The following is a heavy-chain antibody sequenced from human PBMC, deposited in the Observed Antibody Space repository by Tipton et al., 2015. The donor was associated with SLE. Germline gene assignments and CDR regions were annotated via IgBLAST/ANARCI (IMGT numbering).Heavy chain of an antibody. J-gene: IGHJ3*02. D-gene: IGHD3-10*01. CDR2: VHYSGTT. V-gene: IGHV4-39*07. Sequence: LRLSCAVSGGSISSSGYYWGWIRQPPGKGLEWIGSVHYSGTTDYNPSLKSRVTISVDTSKNQFSLRLSSVTAADTAVYYCARDYYGSGFDAFDIWGQGTMVTVSS. CDR1: GGSISSSGYY. CDR3: ARDYYGSGFDAFDI.